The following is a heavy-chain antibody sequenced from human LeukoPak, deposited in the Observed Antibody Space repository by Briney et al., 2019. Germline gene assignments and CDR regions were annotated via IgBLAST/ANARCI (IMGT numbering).Heavy chain of an antibody. J-gene: IGHJ4*02. CDR2: INDSGGNT. V-gene: IGHV3-23*01. D-gene: IGHD2-15*01. CDR3: VKDVGGSAFYEY. Sequence: GGSLRLSCAASGFPFSAYGMGWVRQAPGKGLEWVSTINDSGGNTHYADSVKGRCTISRDNSKDTVYLQMNSLRAEDTAVCYCVKDVGGSAFYEYWGQGTLVTVSS. CDR1: GFPFSAYG.